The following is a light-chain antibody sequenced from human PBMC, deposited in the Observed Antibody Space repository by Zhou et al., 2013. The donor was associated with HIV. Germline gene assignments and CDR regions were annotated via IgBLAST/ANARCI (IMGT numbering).Light chain of an antibody. Sequence: IQLTQSPSSLSASVGDRVTITCRASQAIANFLAWYQQKPGKVPKLLIYGASTLQSGVPSRFSGSGSGTDFTLTISSLQPEDFATYYCQQSYSTPYSFGQGTKLEIK. CDR3: QQSYSTPYS. V-gene: IGKV1-27*01. J-gene: IGKJ2*03. CDR1: QAIANF. CDR2: GAS.